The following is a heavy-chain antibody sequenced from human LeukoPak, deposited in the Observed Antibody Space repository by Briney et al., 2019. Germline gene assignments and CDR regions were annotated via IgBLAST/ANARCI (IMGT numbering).Heavy chain of an antibody. J-gene: IGHJ3*02. CDR2: ISGSGGST. Sequence: GGSLRLSCAASGFTFSSYAMSWVRQAPGKELEWVSAISGSGGSTYYADSVKGRFTISRDNSKNTLYLQMNSLRAEDTAVYYCAKDYGGNDAFDIWGQGTMVTVSS. CDR3: AKDYGGNDAFDI. CDR1: GFTFSSYA. D-gene: IGHD3-16*01. V-gene: IGHV3-23*01.